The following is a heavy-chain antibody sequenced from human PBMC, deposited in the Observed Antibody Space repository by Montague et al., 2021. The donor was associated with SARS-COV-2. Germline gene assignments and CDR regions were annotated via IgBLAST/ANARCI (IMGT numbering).Heavy chain of an antibody. CDR3: ARWYYGSGSYPR. D-gene: IGHD3-10*01. Sequence: SETLSLTCSVSGYSISSGYYWGWIRQPPGKGLEWIGNIYHSGGTYYGPSLKSRVTVSVDTSKNQFSLRLSSVTAADTAVYYCARWYYGSGSYPRWGQGTLVTVSS. CDR2: IYHSGGT. J-gene: IGHJ4*02. V-gene: IGHV4-38-2*01. CDR1: GYSISSGYY.